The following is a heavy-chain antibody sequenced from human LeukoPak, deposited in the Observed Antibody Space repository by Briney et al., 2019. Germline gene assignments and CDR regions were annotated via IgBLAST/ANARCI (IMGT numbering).Heavy chain of an antibody. CDR3: ARDRSSTLTGWFDP. CDR1: GFTFSSYA. CDR2: ISYDGSNK. V-gene: IGHV3-30*01. Sequence: PGGSLRLSCAASGFTFSSYAMHWVRQAPGKGLEWLAVISYDGSNKYYADFVKGRFTISRDNSKNTLYLQMNSLRAEDTAVYYCARDRSSTLTGWFDPWGQGTLDTVSS. J-gene: IGHJ5*02. D-gene: IGHD2-2*01.